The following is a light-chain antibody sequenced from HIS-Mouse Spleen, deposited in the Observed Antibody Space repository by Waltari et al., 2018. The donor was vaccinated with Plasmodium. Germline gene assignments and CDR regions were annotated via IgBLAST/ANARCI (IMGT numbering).Light chain of an antibody. CDR2: GAS. CDR1: QRVSSN. J-gene: IGKJ1*01. CDR3: QQYNNWPRGT. V-gene: IGKV3-15*01. Sequence: EIVMTQSPATLSVSPAETATLSCRASQRVSSNLAWYQQKPGQAPRLLIYGASTRAPSLPARFSGSGSGTEFTLTISSMQSEDFAVDCCQQYNNWPRGTFGQGTKVEIK.